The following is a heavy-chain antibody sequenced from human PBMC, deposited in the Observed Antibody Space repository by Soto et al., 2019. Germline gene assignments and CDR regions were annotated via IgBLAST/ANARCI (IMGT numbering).Heavy chain of an antibody. CDR2: IYYSGST. Sequence: PSETQSLTCTVSGGSISSYYWSWIRQPPGKGLEWIGYIYYSGSTNYNPSLKSRVTISVDTSKNQFSLKLSSVTAADTAVYYCARDAGKYFDYWGQGTLVTVSS. V-gene: IGHV4-59*01. CDR1: GGSISSYY. CDR3: ARDAGKYFDY. J-gene: IGHJ4*02.